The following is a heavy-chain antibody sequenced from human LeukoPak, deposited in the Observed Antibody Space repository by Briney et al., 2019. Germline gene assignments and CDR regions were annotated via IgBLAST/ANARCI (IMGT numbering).Heavy chain of an antibody. Sequence: GGSLRLSCAASGFTFSSYAMSWVRQAPGRGLEWVSVISDSGVDTSYADSGKGRFTISRDNSKNTLYLQMNSLRAEDTAVYYCAKTDCTSSSCYTIESWGQGTLVTVSS. D-gene: IGHD2-2*02. J-gene: IGHJ4*02. CDR1: GFTFSSYA. CDR3: AKTDCTSSSCYTIES. V-gene: IGHV3-23*01. CDR2: ISDSGVDT.